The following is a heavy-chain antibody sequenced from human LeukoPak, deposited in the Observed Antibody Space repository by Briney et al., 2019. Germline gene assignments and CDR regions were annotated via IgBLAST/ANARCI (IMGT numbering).Heavy chain of an antibody. CDR2: INHSGST. Sequence: SETLSLTCAVYGGSFSGYYWSWIRQPPGKGLEWIGEINHSGSTNYNPSLKSRVTISVDTSKNQFSLKLSSVTAADTAVYYCARSVAGPYFDYWGQGTLVTVSS. D-gene: IGHD5/OR15-5a*01. J-gene: IGHJ4*02. V-gene: IGHV4-34*01. CDR3: ARSVAGPYFDY. CDR1: GGSFSGYY.